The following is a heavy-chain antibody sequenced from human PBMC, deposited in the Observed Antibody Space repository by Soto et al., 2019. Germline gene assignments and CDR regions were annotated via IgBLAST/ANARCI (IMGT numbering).Heavy chain of an antibody. CDR3: ASFNDRSEPAAILS. D-gene: IGHD2-2*02. Sequence: QVQLQESGPGLVKPSQTLSLTCTVSGDSISSGGYYWSWIRQHPGKGLEWIGYIYYSGSTYYNSSLNTRVTISVDTSKNQFSLKLSSVTASGTAVYYCASFNDRSEPAAILSWGQGPLVTVSS. V-gene: IGHV4-31*03. J-gene: IGHJ5*02. CDR2: IYYSGST. CDR1: GDSISSGGYY.